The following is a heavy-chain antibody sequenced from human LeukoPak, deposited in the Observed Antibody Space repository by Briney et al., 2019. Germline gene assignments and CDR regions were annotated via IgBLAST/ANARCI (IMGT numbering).Heavy chain of an antibody. CDR2: ISGSGGST. V-gene: IGHV3-23*01. CDR1: GFTFSSYA. Sequence: GGSLRLSCAACGFTFSSYAMSWVRQAPGKGLEWVSAISGSGGSTYYADSVKGRFTISRDNSKNTLYLQMNSLRAEDTAVYYCAKFLPTHIVVANYYFDYWGQGTLVTVST. CDR3: AKFLPTHIVVANYYFDY. J-gene: IGHJ4*02. D-gene: IGHD2-21*01.